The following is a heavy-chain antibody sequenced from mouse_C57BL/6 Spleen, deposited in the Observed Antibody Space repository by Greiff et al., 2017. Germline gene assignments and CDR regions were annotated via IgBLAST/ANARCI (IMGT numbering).Heavy chain of an antibody. V-gene: IGHV5-16*01. CDR2: INYDGSST. Sequence: EVMLVESEGGLVQPGSSMKLSCTASGFTFSDYYMAWVRQVPEKGLEWVATINYDGSSTYYLDSLKSRFIISRDNAKNILYLQMSSLKSEDTATYYCARGYYDYLYAMDYWGQGTSVTVSS. CDR1: GFTFSDYY. CDR3: ARGYYDYLYAMDY. D-gene: IGHD2-4*01. J-gene: IGHJ4*01.